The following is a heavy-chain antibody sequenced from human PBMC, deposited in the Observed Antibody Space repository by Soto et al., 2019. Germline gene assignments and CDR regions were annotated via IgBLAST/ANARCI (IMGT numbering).Heavy chain of an antibody. V-gene: IGHV1-69*13. CDR1: GGPFISYA. Sequence: SVKVSCKASGGPFISYAIIWGRQAPGQGLEWMGGIIPIFGTANYAQKFQGRVTITADESTSTAYMELSSLRSEDTAVYYCARTVSDYYYYGMDVWGQRTTVTVSS. CDR2: IIPIFGTA. J-gene: IGHJ6*02. D-gene: IGHD3-10*01. CDR3: ARTVSDYYYYGMDV.